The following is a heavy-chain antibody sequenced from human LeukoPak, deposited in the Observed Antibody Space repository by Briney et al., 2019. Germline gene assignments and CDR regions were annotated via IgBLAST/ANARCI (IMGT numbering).Heavy chain of an antibody. CDR1: GFTFSSYG. Sequence: GGSLRLSCAASGFTFSSYGMHWVRQAPGKGLEWVAFIRYDGCNKYYADSVKGRFTISRDNSKNTLYLQMNSLRAEDTAVYYCAKGSSFDYWGQGTLVTVSS. J-gene: IGHJ4*02. CDR3: AKGSSFDY. V-gene: IGHV3-30*02. CDR2: IRYDGCNK.